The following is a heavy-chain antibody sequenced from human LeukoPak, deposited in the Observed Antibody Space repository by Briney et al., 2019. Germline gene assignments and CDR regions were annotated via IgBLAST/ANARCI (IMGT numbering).Heavy chain of an antibody. V-gene: IGHV3-11*01. J-gene: IGHJ6*02. CDR1: GFTFSDYY. CDR2: ISSSGSTI. CDR3: AFGLLVEYYYGMDV. D-gene: IGHD3-16*01. Sequence: GGSLRLPCAASGFTFSDYYMSWIRQAPGKGLEWVSYISSSGSTIYYADSVKGRFTISRDNAKNSLYLQMNSLRAEDTAVYYCAFGLLVEYYYGMDVWGQGTTVTVSS.